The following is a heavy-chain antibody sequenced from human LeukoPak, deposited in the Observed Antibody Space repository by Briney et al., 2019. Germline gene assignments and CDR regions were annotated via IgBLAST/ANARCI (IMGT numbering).Heavy chain of an antibody. V-gene: IGHV3-30-3*01. J-gene: IGHJ6*02. CDR1: GFTFSSYA. D-gene: IGHD5-24*01. CDR2: ISYDGSNK. CDR3: ARDLGDGYNRFYYGMDV. Sequence: GGSLRLSCAASGFTFSSYAMHWVRQAPGKGLEWVAVISYDGSNKYYADSVKGRFTISRDNSKNTLYLRMNSLRAEDTAVYYYARDLGDGYNRFYYGMDVWGQGTTVTVSS.